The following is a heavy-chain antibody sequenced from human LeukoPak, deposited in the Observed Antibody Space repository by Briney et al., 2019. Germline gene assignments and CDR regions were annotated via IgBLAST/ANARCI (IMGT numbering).Heavy chain of an antibody. D-gene: IGHD6-19*01. Sequence: ASVKVSCKASGYTFTSYGISWVRQAPGQGLEWMGWISAYNGNTNYAQKLQGRVTMTTDTSASTAYIELRSLRSDDTAVYYCARWLPAEYFQHWGQGTLVTVSS. CDR3: ARWLPAEYFQH. V-gene: IGHV1-18*01. CDR2: ISAYNGNT. CDR1: GYTFTSYG. J-gene: IGHJ1*01.